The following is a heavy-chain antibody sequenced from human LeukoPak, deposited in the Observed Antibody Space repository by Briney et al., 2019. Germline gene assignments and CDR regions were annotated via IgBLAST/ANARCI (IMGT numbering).Heavy chain of an antibody. J-gene: IGHJ5*02. Sequence: PSETLSLTCTVSGGSISSYYWSWIRQPPGKGLEWNGYIYYSGSTNYNPSLKSRVTISVDTSKNQFSLKLSSVTAADTAVYYCARAGDGMVRGVMSWFDPWGQGTLVTVSS. CDR2: IYYSGST. V-gene: IGHV4-59*01. CDR3: ARAGDGMVRGVMSWFDP. CDR1: GGSISSYY. D-gene: IGHD3-10*01.